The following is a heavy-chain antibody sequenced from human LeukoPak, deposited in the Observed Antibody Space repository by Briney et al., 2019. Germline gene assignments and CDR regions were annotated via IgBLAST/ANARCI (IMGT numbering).Heavy chain of an antibody. CDR3: ASGNYGDYVPGWDY. CDR2: IYYSGST. V-gene: IGHV4-59*08. CDR1: GGSISSYY. D-gene: IGHD4-17*01. Sequence: SETLSLTCTVSGGSISSYYWSWIRQPPGKGLEWIRYIYYSGSTNYNPSLKSRVSISVDTSKNQFSLKLSSVTAADTAVYYCASGNYGDYVPGWDYWGQGTLVTVSS. J-gene: IGHJ4*02.